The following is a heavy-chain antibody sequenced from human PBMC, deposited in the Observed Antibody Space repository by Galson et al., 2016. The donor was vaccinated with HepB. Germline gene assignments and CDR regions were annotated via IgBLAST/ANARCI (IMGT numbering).Heavy chain of an antibody. D-gene: IGHD6-19*01. CDR2: IFATS. CDR3: ARDWGSGWYYFDS. Sequence: SVKVSCKASGGSFSSYVISWVRQAPGQGLEWMGSIFATSNYAQKFQGRITITADNSTGTAYMELTSLTSEDTAVYFCARDWGSGWYYFDSWGQGTLVTVSS. CDR1: GGSFSSYV. J-gene: IGHJ4*02. V-gene: IGHV1-69*06.